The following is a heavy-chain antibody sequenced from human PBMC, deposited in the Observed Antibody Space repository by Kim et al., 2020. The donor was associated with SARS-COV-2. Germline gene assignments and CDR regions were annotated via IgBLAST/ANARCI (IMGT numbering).Heavy chain of an antibody. CDR3: ARGRDTASYYYGMDV. Sequence: GGSLRLSCAASGFTFSSYEMNWVRQAPGKGLEWVSYISSSGSTIYYADSVKGRFTISRDNAKNSLYLQMNSLRAEDTAVYYCARGRDTASYYYGMDVWGQGTTVTVSS. V-gene: IGHV3-48*03. J-gene: IGHJ6*02. CDR2: ISSSGSTI. D-gene: IGHD5-18*01. CDR1: GFTFSSYE.